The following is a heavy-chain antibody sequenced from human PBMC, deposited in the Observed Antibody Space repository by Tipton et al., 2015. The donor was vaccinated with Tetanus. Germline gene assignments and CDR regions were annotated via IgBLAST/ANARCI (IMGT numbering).Heavy chain of an antibody. CDR2: ISPKFGRT. D-gene: IGHD6-13*01. CDR3: VKEGAAAGWFDY. V-gene: IGHV1-2*02. Sequence: QSGAEVKKAGASVRVSCKGSGYSTTDYYLHWVRQAPGEGLEWMGWISPKFGRTKYSHNFQARLTMTSDTSINTAYMELSSLTSDDTAMYFCVKEGAAAGWFDYWGQGALVTVSS. J-gene: IGHJ4*02. CDR1: GYSTTDYY.